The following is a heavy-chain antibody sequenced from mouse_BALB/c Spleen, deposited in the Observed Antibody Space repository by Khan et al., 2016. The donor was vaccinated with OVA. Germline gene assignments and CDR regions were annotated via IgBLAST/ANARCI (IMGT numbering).Heavy chain of an antibody. CDR2: ISYSGST. CDR1: GYSITSGYG. CDR3: ARTARIKY. J-gene: IGHJ2*01. D-gene: IGHD1-2*01. Sequence: EVQLVESGPGLVNPSQSLSLTCTVTGYSITSGYGWNWIRQFPGNKLEWMGYISYSGSTNYNPSLKSRISITRDTSKNQFFLQLNSVTTEDTATYYCARTARIKYWGQGTTLTVSS. V-gene: IGHV3-2*02.